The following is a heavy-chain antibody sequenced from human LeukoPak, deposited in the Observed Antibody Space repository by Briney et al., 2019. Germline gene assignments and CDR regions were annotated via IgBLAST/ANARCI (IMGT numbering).Heavy chain of an antibody. V-gene: IGHV4-61*02. CDR2: ISVNGST. Sequence: SETLSLTCSVSGGSINRGNYYWNWIRQPAGEGLEWIGRISVNGSTNYNPSLKSRVTISLDTSKNQFSLKVNSMTAADTALYYCARDWWISESPNWFDPWGRGTLVTVSS. J-gene: IGHJ5*02. CDR1: GGSINRGNYY. D-gene: IGHD1-26*01. CDR3: ARDWWISESPNWFDP.